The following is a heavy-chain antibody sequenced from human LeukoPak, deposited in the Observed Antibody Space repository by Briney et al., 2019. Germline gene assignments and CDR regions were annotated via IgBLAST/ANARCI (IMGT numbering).Heavy chain of an antibody. CDR2: ISGSGGST. J-gene: IGHJ4*02. V-gene: IGHV3-23*01. Sequence: GGSLRLSCAASGFTFSIYAMSWVRQALGKVLEWVSAISGSGGSTYYADSVKGRFTISRDNSKNTLYLQMNSLRAEDTAVYYCAKDRGRYSSSWNYFDYWGQGTLVTVSS. CDR3: AKDRGRYSSSWNYFDY. D-gene: IGHD6-13*01. CDR1: GFTFSIYA.